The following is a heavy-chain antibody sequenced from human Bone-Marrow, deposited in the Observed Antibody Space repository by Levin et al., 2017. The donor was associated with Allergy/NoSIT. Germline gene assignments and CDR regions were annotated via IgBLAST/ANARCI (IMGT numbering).Heavy chain of an antibody. J-gene: IGHJ4*02. CDR3: VRGSLASISVEYIEH. Sequence: PGGSLRLSCAASGFTLSAHYMTWMRQAPGKGLEWVAFISSSGNYIDYADSVRGRFTISRDSASNSLFLQMDSLRPEDTARYYCVRGSLASISVEYIEHWGQGTLVNVSS. V-gene: IGHV3-11*05. D-gene: IGHD6-19*01. CDR1: GFTLSAHY. CDR2: ISSSGNYI.